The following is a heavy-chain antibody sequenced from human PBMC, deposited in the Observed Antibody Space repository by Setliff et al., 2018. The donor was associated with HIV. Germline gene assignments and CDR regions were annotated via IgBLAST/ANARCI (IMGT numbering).Heavy chain of an antibody. D-gene: IGHD3-16*01. CDR2: IDSDGGSA. CDR1: GFIFRYYA. CDR3: AKGRPPDYDYIWGTFYYYMDV. Sequence: GGSLRLSCAASGFIFRYYAIHWVRQAPGKGLEYVSGIDSDGGSAYYADSVKGRFTISRDNSKNTLYLQMGSLRNEDMAVYFCAKGRPPDYDYIWGTFYYYMDVWGKGTTVTVSS. V-gene: IGHV3-64*02. J-gene: IGHJ6*03.